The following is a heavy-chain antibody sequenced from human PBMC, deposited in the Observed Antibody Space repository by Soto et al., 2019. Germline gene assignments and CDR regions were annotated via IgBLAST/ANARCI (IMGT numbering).Heavy chain of an antibody. CDR3: ARVRGDDYGDSNALDI. V-gene: IGHV3-33*01. J-gene: IGHJ3*02. Sequence: QVQLVESGGGVVQPGRSLRLSCAASGFTFSSSGMHWVRQAPGKGLEWVAVIWYDGSNKYYADSVKGRFTISRDNSKNTLYLQMNSLRAEDTAVYYCARVRGDDYGDSNALDIWGQGTMVTVSS. D-gene: IGHD4-17*01. CDR2: IWYDGSNK. CDR1: GFTFSSSG.